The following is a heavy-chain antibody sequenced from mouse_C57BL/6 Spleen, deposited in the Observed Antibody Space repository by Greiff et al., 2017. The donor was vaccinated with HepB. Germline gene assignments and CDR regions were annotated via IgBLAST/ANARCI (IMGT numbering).Heavy chain of an antibody. CDR2: INPSSGYT. CDR1: GYTFTSYT. J-gene: IGHJ2*01. Sequence: VQLKQSGAELARPGASVKMSCKASGYTFTSYTMHWVKQRPGQGLEWIGYINPSSGYTKYNQKFKDKATLTADKSSSTAYMQLSSLTSEDSAVYYCARFPPIYYDYGGYWGQGTTLTVSS. D-gene: IGHD2-4*01. CDR3: ARFPPIYYDYGGY. V-gene: IGHV1-4*01.